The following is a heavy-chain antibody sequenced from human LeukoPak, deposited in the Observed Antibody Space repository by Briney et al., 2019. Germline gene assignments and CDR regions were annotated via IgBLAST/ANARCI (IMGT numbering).Heavy chain of an antibody. V-gene: IGHV3-30*02. CDR3: AKWTRTSGSYPYYYYYYMDV. CDR2: IRYDGSNK. Sequence: PGGSLRLSCAASGFTFSSYGMHWVRQAPGKGLEWVAFIRYDGSNKYYADSVKGRFTISRDNSKNTLYLQMNSLRAEDTAVYYCAKWTRTSGSYPYYYYYYMDVWGKGTTVTISS. J-gene: IGHJ6*03. CDR1: GFTFSSYG. D-gene: IGHD1-26*01.